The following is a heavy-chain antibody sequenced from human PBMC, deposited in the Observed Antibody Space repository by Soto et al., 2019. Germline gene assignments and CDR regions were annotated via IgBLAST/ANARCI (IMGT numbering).Heavy chain of an antibody. V-gene: IGHV4-59*01. CDR1: GGSISSSY. D-gene: IGHD3-16*01. J-gene: IGHJ4*02. Sequence: SETLSLTCTVSGGSISSSYWNWIRQTPGKGLEWIGNIYFSGSTNYNPSLKSRVTISVDTSKNHFSLQLRSVTAADTAMYYCARKPEADDYSFNYGGPGTLVTVSS. CDR2: IYFSGST. CDR3: ARKPEADDYSFNY.